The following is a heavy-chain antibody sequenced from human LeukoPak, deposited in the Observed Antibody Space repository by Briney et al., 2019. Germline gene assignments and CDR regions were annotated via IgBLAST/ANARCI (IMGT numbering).Heavy chain of an antibody. Sequence: GGSLRLSCAASGFTFSSYSMNWVRQAPGKGLEWVSSISSSSGYIYYADSVKGRFTISRDNAKNSLYLQMNSLRAEDTAVYYCARDNRVLISSSTNFDYWGQGTLVTVSS. D-gene: IGHD6-6*01. J-gene: IGHJ4*02. V-gene: IGHV3-21*01. CDR1: GFTFSSYS. CDR3: ARDNRVLISSSTNFDY. CDR2: ISSSSGYI.